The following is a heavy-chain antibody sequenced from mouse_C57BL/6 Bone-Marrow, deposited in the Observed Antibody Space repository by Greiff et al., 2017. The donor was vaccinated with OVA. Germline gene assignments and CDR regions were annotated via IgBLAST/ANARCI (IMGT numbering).Heavy chain of an antibody. D-gene: IGHD2-4*01. CDR1: GFTFSDYG. CDR2: ISSGSSTI. J-gene: IGHJ3*01. CDR3: ANYDAPFAY. Sequence: EVKVVESGGGLVKPGGSLKLSCAASGFTFSDYGMHWVRQAPEKGLEWVAYISSGSSTIYYADTVKGRFTISRDNAKNTLFLQMTSLRSEDTAMYYCANYDAPFAYWGQGTLVTVSA. V-gene: IGHV5-17*01.